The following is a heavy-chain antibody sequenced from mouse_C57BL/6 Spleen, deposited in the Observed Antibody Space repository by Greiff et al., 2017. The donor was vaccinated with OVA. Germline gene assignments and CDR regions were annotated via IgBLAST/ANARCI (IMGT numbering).Heavy chain of an antibody. CDR2: LSRGGDYI. CDR3: TRENQYYGSSNWYFDV. V-gene: IGHV5-9-1*02. D-gene: IGHD1-1*01. CDR1: GFTFSSYA. J-gene: IGHJ1*03. Sequence: EVKLVESGEGLVKPGGSLKLSCAASGFTFSSYAMSWVRQTPEKRLEWVAYLSRGGDYIYYADTLKGRFPISIDNARNTRYLQMSSLKSEDTAMYYCTRENQYYGSSNWYFDVWGTGTTVTVSS.